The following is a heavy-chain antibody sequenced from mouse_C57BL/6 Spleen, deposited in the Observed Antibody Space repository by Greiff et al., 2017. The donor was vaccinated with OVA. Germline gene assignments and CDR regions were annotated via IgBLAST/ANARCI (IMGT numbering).Heavy chain of an antibody. CDR1: GFTFSSYG. J-gene: IGHJ2*01. D-gene: IGHD1-1*01. Sequence: DVHLVESGGDLVKPGGSLKLSCAASGFTFSSYGMSWVRQTPDKRLEWVATISSGGSYTYYPDSVKGRFTISRDNAKNTLYLQMSSLKSEDTAMYYCASTTVVTLDYWGQGTTLTVSS. CDR2: ISSGGSYT. CDR3: ASTTVVTLDY. V-gene: IGHV5-6*01.